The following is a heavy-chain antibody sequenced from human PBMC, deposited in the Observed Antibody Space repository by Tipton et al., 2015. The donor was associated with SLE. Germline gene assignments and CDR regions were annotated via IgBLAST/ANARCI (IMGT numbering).Heavy chain of an antibody. CDR3: ARGEAAAAEPYYFDY. CDR2: IDYNGST. D-gene: IGHD6-13*01. J-gene: IGHJ4*02. V-gene: IGHV4-59*01. CDR1: GGSLSTYY. Sequence: TLSLTCTVSGGSLSTYYWSWIRQPPGKGLEWIGYIDYNGSTNYKASLRSRVTMSVDRSKNQFSLELSSVTAADTAVYYCARGEAAAAEPYYFDYWGQGTLVTVSS.